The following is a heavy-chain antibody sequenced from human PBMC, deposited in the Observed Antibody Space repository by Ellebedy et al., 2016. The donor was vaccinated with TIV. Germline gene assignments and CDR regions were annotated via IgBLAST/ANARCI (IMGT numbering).Heavy chain of an antibody. CDR3: SRNLGHYMLSD. J-gene: IGHJ4*02. D-gene: IGHD2-8*01. CDR1: GLTFSGDW. V-gene: IGHV3-7*01. CDR2: INGDGRAI. Sequence: GESLKISXAASGLTFSGDWMTWMRQAPGKGLEWVANINGDGRAIQYADSVEGRFTISRDNAKKSLFLQMNSLRVEDTAMYYCSRNLGHYMLSDWGQGSLVTVSS.